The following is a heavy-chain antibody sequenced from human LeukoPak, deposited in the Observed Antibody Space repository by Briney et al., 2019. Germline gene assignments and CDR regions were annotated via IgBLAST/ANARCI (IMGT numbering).Heavy chain of an antibody. CDR1: GYIFTSNA. V-gene: IGHV7-4-1*02. J-gene: IGHJ3*02. CDR3: ARDGDYGGNLAFDI. CDR2: INTNTGNP. Sequence: ASVKVSCKASGYIFTSNAMNWVRQAPGQGLEWMGWINTNTGNPTYAQGFTGRFVFSLDTSVSTAYLQISSLKAEDTAVYYCARDGDYGGNLAFDIWGQGTMVTVSS. D-gene: IGHD4-23*01.